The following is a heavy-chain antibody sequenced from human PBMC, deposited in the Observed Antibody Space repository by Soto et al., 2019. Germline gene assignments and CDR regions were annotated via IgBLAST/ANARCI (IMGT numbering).Heavy chain of an antibody. D-gene: IGHD3-3*01. V-gene: IGHV4-61*01. Sequence: SETLSLTCTVSGGSVSSGSYYWSWIRQPPGKGLEWIGYIYHSGSTNYNPSLKSRVTISVDKSKNRFSLKLSSVTAADTAVYYCASSFWSEVPYYYYYGMDVWGQGTTVTVSS. CDR2: IYHSGST. CDR3: ASSFWSEVPYYYYYGMDV. J-gene: IGHJ6*02. CDR1: GGSVSSGSYY.